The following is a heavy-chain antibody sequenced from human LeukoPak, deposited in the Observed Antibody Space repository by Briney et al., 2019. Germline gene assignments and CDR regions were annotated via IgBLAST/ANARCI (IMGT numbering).Heavy chain of an antibody. CDR1: GFTFSNAW. D-gene: IGHD3-10*01. CDR3: TTYGSARNLPYY. Sequence: SGGSLRLSCAASGFTFSNAWMSWVRQAPGKGLEWVGRIKSKTDGGTTDYAAPVKGRFTISRDDSKNTLYLQVNSLKTEDTAVYYCTTYGSARNLPYYWGQGTLVTVSS. V-gene: IGHV3-15*01. J-gene: IGHJ4*02. CDR2: IKSKTDGGTT.